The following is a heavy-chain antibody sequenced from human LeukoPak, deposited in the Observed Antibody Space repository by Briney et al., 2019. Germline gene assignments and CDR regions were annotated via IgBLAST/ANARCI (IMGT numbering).Heavy chain of an antibody. CDR1: GGSISSSSYY. D-gene: IGHD5/OR15-5a*01. Sequence: SETLSLTCTVSGGSISSSSYYWGWIRQPPGKGLEWIGSIYYSGSTYYNPSLKSRVTISVDTSKNQFSLKLSSVTAADTAVYYCARHYLTYLPDYWGQGTLVTVSS. CDR3: ARHYLTYLPDY. CDR2: IYYSGST. V-gene: IGHV4-39*01. J-gene: IGHJ4*02.